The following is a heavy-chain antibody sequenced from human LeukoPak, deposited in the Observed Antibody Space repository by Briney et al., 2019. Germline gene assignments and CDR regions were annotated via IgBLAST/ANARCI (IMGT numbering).Heavy chain of an antibody. CDR1: GFTFSSYS. D-gene: IGHD1-26*01. CDR3: ARDSARWRAGATGGSFDY. Sequence: GGSLRLSCAASGFTFSSYSMNWVRQAPGKGLEWVSSISSSSSYIYYADSVKGRFTISRDNAKNSLYLQMNSLRAEDTAVYYCARDSARWRAGATGGSFDYWGQGTLVTVSS. CDR2: ISSSSSYI. J-gene: IGHJ4*02. V-gene: IGHV3-21*01.